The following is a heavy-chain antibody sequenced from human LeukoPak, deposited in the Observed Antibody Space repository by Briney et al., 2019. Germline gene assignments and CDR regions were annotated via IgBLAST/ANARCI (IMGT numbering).Heavy chain of an antibody. CDR2: ISYDGSNK. J-gene: IGHJ3*02. Sequence: GGSLRLSCAASGFTFSSYGMHWVRQAPGKGLEWVAVISYDGSNKYYADSVKGRFTISRDNSKNTLYLQMNSLRAEDTAVYYCAREAPDDAFDIWGQGTMVTVSS. CDR3: AREAPDDAFDI. CDR1: GFTFSSYG. V-gene: IGHV3-30*03.